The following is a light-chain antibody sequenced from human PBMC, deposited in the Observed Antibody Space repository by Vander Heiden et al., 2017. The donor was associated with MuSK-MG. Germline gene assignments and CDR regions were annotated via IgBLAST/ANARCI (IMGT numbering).Light chain of an antibody. V-gene: IGKV3-20*01. CDR1: QSVSNNY. Sequence: EIVFTQSPVTLSLSPGEGATLSCRASQSVSNNYLAWYQQKPGQAPRLLIYGASRRAGGIPDRISGSGSGTDFTLTSRRLEPEDFAVYFLQQDNISWTFGQGTKVEIK. CDR2: GAS. CDR3: QQDNISWT. J-gene: IGKJ1*01.